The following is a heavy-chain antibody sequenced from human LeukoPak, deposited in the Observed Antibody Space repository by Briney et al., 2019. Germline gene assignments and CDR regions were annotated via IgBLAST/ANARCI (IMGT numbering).Heavy chain of an antibody. Sequence: QPGRSLRLSCAASGFTFSSYAMHWVRQAPGKGLEWVAVISYDGGNKYYADSVKGRFTISRDNSKNTLYLQMNSLRAEDTAVYYCARGLLLWFGELSQPFDYWGQGTLVTVSS. J-gene: IGHJ4*02. D-gene: IGHD3-10*01. V-gene: IGHV3-30*04. CDR3: ARGLLLWFGELSQPFDY. CDR1: GFTFSSYA. CDR2: ISYDGGNK.